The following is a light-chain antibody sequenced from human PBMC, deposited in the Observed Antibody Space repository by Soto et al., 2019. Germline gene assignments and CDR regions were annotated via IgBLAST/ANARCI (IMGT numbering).Light chain of an antibody. CDR2: GAS. J-gene: IGKJ5*01. CDR1: QSVNSR. CDR3: QHYGRSPIP. V-gene: IGKV3-20*01. Sequence: EIVLTQSPGTLSLSPGERATLSCRASQSVNSRLAWYQHKPGQAPRLLISGASSRATGIPDRFSGSGSATDFTLTISRLEPEDFALYYCQHYGRSPIPFGQGTRLEIK.